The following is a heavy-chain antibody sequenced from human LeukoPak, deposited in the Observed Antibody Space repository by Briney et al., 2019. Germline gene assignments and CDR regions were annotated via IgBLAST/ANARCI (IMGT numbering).Heavy chain of an antibody. CDR3: ARFIDYYYHYMDV. D-gene: IGHD3-16*02. Sequence: GGSLRLSCAASGFTFSSYWMSWVRQAPGKGLEWVSSISSSSSYIYYADSVKGRFTISRDNAKNSLYLQMNSLRAEDTAVYYCARFIDYYYHYMDVWGKGTTVTVSS. CDR1: GFTFSSYW. J-gene: IGHJ6*03. CDR2: ISSSSSYI. V-gene: IGHV3-21*01.